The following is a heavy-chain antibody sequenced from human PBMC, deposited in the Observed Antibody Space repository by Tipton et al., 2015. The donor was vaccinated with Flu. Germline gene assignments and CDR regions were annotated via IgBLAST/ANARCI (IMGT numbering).Heavy chain of an antibody. V-gene: IGHV5-51*01. Sequence: VQLVQSGAEVKKPGESLKISCKGSGYSFTSYWIGWVRQMPGKGLEWMGIIYPGDSDTRYSPSFQGQVTISADKSISTAYLQWSSLKASDTAMYYWAREKGYYDILTGYPPGLGYWGQGTLVTVSS. J-gene: IGHJ4*02. CDR3: AREKGYYDILTGYPPGLGY. D-gene: IGHD3-9*01. CDR1: GYSFTSYW. CDR2: IYPGDSDT.